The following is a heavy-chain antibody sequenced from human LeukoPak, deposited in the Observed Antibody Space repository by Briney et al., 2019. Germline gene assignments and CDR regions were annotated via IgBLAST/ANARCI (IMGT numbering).Heavy chain of an antibody. Sequence: SETLSLTCAVYGGSFSGYYWSWIRQPPGKGLEWIGEINHSGSTNYNPSLKSRVTISVGTSKNQFSLKLSSVTAADTAVYYCARRYSSGVSWFDPWGQGTLVTVSS. CDR2: INHSGST. CDR3: ARRYSSGVSWFDP. J-gene: IGHJ5*02. D-gene: IGHD6-25*01. V-gene: IGHV4-34*01. CDR1: GGSFSGYY.